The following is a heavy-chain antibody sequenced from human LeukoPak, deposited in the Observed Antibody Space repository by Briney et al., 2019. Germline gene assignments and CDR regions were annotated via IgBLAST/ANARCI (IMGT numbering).Heavy chain of an antibody. CDR3: AKVPGIDYYYYYMDV. CDR1: GFTFSSYE. V-gene: IGHV3-23*01. Sequence: GGSLRLSCAASGFTFSSYEMNWVRQAPGKGLEWVSGISVSGGSSHYADSVKGRFTISRDNSKSTLYLQMNSLRAEDTAVYYCAKVPGIDYYYYYMDVWGKGTTVTVSS. CDR2: ISVSGGSS. J-gene: IGHJ6*03. D-gene: IGHD1-14*01.